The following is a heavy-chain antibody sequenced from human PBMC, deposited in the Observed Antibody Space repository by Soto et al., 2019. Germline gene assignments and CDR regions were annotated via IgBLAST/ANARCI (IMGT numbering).Heavy chain of an antibody. CDR1: GFTFDDYT. J-gene: IGHJ5*02. CDR3: AKDIAYRGYGGFDP. CDR2: ISWDGYST. Sequence: DVHLVESGGVVVQPGGSLRLSCAASGFTFDDYTMHWVRQAPGEGLEWVSLISWDGYSTYYTDSVKGRFTISRDNSRNSLYLQMNSLRTEDTALYYCAKDIAYRGYGGFDPWGLGTLVTVSS. D-gene: IGHD5-12*01. V-gene: IGHV3-43*01.